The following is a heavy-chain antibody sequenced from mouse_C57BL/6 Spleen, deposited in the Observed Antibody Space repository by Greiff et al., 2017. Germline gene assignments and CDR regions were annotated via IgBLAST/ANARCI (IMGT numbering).Heavy chain of an antibody. V-gene: IGHV5-9*01. J-gene: IGHJ2*01. D-gene: IGHD2-4*01. CDR1: GFTFSSYT. Sequence: DVMLVESGGGLVKPGGSLKLSCAASGFTFSSYTMSWVRQTPEKRLEWVATISGGGGNTYYPDSVKGRFTISRDNAKNTLYLQMSSLRSEDTALFYCARRGLREYFDYWGQGTTLTVSS. CDR2: ISGGGGNT. CDR3: ARRGLREYFDY.